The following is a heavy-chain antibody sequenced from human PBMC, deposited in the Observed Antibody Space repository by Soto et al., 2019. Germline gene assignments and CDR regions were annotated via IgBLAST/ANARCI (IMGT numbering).Heavy chain of an antibody. Sequence: SVKVSCKASGGTFSSYAISWVRQAPGQGLEWMGGIIPIFGTANYAQKFQGRVTITADESTSIAYMELSSLRSEDTAVYYCARGMVVVVPAAITGGWFDPWGQGTPVTVSS. D-gene: IGHD2-2*01. CDR3: ARGMVVVVPAAITGGWFDP. V-gene: IGHV1-69*13. CDR2: IIPIFGTA. J-gene: IGHJ5*02. CDR1: GGTFSSYA.